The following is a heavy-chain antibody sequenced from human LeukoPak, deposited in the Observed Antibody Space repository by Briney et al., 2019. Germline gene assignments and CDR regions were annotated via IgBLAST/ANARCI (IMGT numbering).Heavy chain of an antibody. J-gene: IGHJ3*02. V-gene: IGHV3-7*01. CDR1: GFTFSSYW. D-gene: IGHD2-21*01. CDR3: ARGYSRDAFDI. Sequence: PGGSLRLSCAASGFTFSSYWMSWVRQAPGKGLEWVANIKQDGSEKYYVDSVRGRFTISRDNAKNSLYLQMNSLRAEDTAVYYCARGYSRDAFDIWGQGTMVTVSS. CDR2: IKQDGSEK.